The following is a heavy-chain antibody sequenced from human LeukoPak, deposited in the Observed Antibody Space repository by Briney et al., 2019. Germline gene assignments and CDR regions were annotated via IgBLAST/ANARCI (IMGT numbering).Heavy chain of an antibody. CDR3: ARDSRYDSSGHAP. J-gene: IGHJ5*02. V-gene: IGHV4-59*12. CDR1: GGSISSYY. CDR2: AYYTGET. Sequence: PSETLSLTCTVSGGSISSYYWSWIRQPPGKGLEWIGSAYYTGETYYNPSLKSRVTISVDTPKSQFSLKLSSVTAADTAVYFCARDSRYDSSGHAPWGQGFLVTVSS. D-gene: IGHD3-22*01.